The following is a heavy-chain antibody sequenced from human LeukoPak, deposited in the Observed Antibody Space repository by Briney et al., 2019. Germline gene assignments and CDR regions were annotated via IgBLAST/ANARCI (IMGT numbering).Heavy chain of an antibody. D-gene: IGHD6-6*01. Sequence: SETLSLTCAVSGGSISSYYWSWIRQPPGKGLDWIGYISHSGRTSYNPSLRSRVTMSVDTSKNQFSLKLSSVTAADTAVYYCARHRGSSSEFDPWGLGTLVTISS. J-gene: IGHJ5*02. CDR1: GGSISSYY. V-gene: IGHV4-59*08. CDR2: ISHSGRT. CDR3: ARHRGSSSEFDP.